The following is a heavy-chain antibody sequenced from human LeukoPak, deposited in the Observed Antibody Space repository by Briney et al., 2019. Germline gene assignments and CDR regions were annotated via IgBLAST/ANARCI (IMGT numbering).Heavy chain of an antibody. D-gene: IGHD1-1*01. V-gene: IGHV1-69*05. CDR2: IIPIFGTA. CDR1: GGTFSSYA. J-gene: IGHJ6*03. CDR3: ARSYGTYYYYYMDV. Sequence: GASVKVSCKAAGGTFSSYAISWVQQSPGQGLEWMGGIIPIFGTANYAQKFQGRVKITTDESTSTAYMELSSLRSEDTAVYYCARSYGTYYYYYMDVWGKGTTVTVSS.